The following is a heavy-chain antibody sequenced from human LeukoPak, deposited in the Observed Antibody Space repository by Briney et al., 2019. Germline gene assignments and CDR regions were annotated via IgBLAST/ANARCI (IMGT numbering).Heavy chain of an antibody. J-gene: IGHJ6*02. CDR2: ISFDGVKT. D-gene: IGHD6-13*01. CDR3: AKDFRSSRAAYGIDV. Sequence: GRSLRLSCAASGFTFSSYGMHWVRQAPGKGLEWVALISFDGVKTDYADSVKGRFTISRDSSQNTLYLQMDSLTAEDTAVCYCAKDFRSSRAAYGIDVWGQGTTVTVSS. V-gene: IGHV3-30*18. CDR1: GFTFSSYG.